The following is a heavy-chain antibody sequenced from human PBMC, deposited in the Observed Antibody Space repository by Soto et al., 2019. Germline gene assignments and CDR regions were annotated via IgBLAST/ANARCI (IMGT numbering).Heavy chain of an antibody. CDR1: GGSISSYY. J-gene: IGHJ4*02. D-gene: IGHD1-7*01. V-gene: IGHV4-59*01. CDR2: IYYSGST. CDR3: ARETKTYYFDY. Sequence: PSETLSVTCTVSGGSISSYYLSWIRQPPGKGLVWIGYIYYSGSTNYNPSLKSRVTISVDTSKNQFSLKLSSVTAADTAVYYCARETKTYYFDYWGQGTLVTVSS.